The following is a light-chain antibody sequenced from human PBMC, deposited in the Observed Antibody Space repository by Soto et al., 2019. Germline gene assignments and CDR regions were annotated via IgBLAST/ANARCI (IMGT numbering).Light chain of an antibody. CDR2: KAS. CDR3: QQYNTYPWT. J-gene: IGKJ1*01. Sequence: DIQMTQSPSTLSASVGDRVTITCRASQNINSWLVWYQQKPGKAPKVLIYKASSLESGVPSRFTGSGSGTEFTLNISSLQPDHLATYYCQQYNTYPWTFGQGTNVEIK. V-gene: IGKV1-5*03. CDR1: QNINSW.